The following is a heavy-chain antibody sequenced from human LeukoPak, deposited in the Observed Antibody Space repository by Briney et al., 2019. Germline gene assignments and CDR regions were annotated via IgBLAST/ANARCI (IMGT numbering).Heavy chain of an antibody. CDR1: GYTFTSYY. D-gene: IGHD2-15*01. J-gene: IGHJ4*02. V-gene: IGHV1-46*01. CDR2: INPSGGST. Sequence: ASVKVSCKASGYTFTSYYMHWVRQAPGRGLEWMGIINPSGGSTSYAQKFQGRVTMTRDTSTSTAYMEPSSPPSEDTAVYYCARHLGIVVVVAATPGVDYWGQGTLVTVSS. CDR3: ARHLGIVVVVAATPGVDY.